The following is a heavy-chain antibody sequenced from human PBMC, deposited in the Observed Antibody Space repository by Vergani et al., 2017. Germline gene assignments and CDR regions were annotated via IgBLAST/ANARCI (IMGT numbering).Heavy chain of an antibody. Sequence: EVQLVESGGGIVKPGGSLRLSCVASGFSFRNAWMNWVRRTPGKGLELVGRIKSTFDRGTTDYAAAVKGRFTISRDDTKNTLFLQMNGQKTEDIRVYYCTTDPRYGGDASCYWLRDHHYYGMDVWGQGTTVTVSS. D-gene: IGHD3-16*01. CDR2: IKSTFDRGTT. J-gene: IGHJ6*02. CDR3: TTDPRYGGDASCYWLRDHHYYGMDV. V-gene: IGHV3-15*07. CDR1: GFSFRNAW.